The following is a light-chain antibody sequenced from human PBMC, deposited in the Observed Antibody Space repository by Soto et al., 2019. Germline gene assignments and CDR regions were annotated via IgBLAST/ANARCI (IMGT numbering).Light chain of an antibody. CDR1: SSDVGSYNL. J-gene: IGLJ2*01. V-gene: IGLV2-23*01. CDR3: SSYAGSSTLV. Sequence: QYALTQPASVSGSPGQSSTISCTGTSSDVGSYNLVSWYQQHPGKAPKLMIYEGSKRPSGVSNRFSGSKSGNTASLTISGLQAEDEADYYCSSYAGSSTLVFGGGTKLTVL. CDR2: EGS.